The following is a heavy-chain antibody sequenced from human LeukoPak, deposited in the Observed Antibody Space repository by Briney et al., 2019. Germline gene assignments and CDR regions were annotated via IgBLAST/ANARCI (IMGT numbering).Heavy chain of an antibody. D-gene: IGHD4-23*01. CDR2: ISYDGSNK. J-gene: IGHJ4*02. Sequence: GGSLRLSCAASGFTFSSYGMHWVRKAPGKGLEWVAVISYDGSNKYYADSVKGRFTISRDNSKNTLYLQMNSLRAEDTAVYYCAKDEDYGGNSGFDYWGQGTLVTVSS. CDR1: GFTFSSYG. V-gene: IGHV3-30*18. CDR3: AKDEDYGGNSGFDY.